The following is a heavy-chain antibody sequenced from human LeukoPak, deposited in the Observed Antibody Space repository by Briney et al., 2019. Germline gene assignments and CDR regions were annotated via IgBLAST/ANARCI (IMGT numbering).Heavy chain of an antibody. CDR3: ARATTISGWFDP. D-gene: IGHD1-1*01. V-gene: IGHV4-4*02. Sequence: PSETLSLTCAVSGGSISSSNWWSWVRQPPGKGLEWIGEIYHSGSTNCNPSLKSRVTISVDKSKNQFSLKLSSVAAADTAVYYCARATTISGWFDPWGQGTLVTVSS. CDR1: GGSISSSNW. J-gene: IGHJ5*02. CDR2: IYHSGST.